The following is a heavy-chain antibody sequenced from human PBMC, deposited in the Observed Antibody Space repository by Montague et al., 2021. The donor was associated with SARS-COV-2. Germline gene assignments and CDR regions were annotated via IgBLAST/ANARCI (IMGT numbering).Heavy chain of an antibody. CDR2: IYYSGST. D-gene: IGHD4-11*01. CDR3: ARHASYDYSKDLYYYYYYGMDV. J-gene: IGHJ6*02. Sequence: SETLSLTCSVSGGSISSSSYYWGWFRQPPGKVLEWIGSIYYSGSTYYNPSPKSRVTISVDTSKNQFSLKLSSVTAADTAVYYCARHASYDYSKDLYYYYYYGMDVWGQGTLVTVSS. CDR1: GGSISSSSYY. V-gene: IGHV4-39*01.